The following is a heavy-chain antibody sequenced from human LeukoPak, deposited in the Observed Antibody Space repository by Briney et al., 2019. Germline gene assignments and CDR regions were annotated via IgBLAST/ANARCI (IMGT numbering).Heavy chain of an antibody. J-gene: IGHJ4*02. Sequence: GGSLRLSCAASGFTFSSYAMSWVRQAPGKGLEWVSAISGSGGSTYYADSVKGRFTISRGNSKSTLYLQMNSLRAEDTAVYYCAKDRYYYDSSGYPPPYYFDYWGQGALVTVSS. CDR2: ISGSGGST. CDR1: GFTFSSYA. CDR3: AKDRYYYDSSGYPPPYYFDY. D-gene: IGHD3-22*01. V-gene: IGHV3-23*01.